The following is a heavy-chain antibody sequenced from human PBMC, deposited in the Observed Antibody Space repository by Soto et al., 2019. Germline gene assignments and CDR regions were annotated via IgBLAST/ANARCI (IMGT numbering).Heavy chain of an antibody. CDR3: AKSRLEQYFFGY. Sequence: PSETLALTCTVSGGSIDRGGHYWSWIRQHPGKGLEWIGYIYYSGSTYYNPSLKSRVTISVDTSKNQFSVKLSSVTAADTAVYFCAKSRLEQYFFGYWGQGTLVIVSS. D-gene: IGHD6-19*01. J-gene: IGHJ4*02. V-gene: IGHV4-31*03. CDR2: IYYSGST. CDR1: GGSIDRGGHY.